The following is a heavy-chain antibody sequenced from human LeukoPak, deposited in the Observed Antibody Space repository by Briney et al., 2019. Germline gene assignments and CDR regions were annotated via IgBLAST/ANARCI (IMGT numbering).Heavy chain of an antibody. Sequence: ASVKVSCKASGYTFTSYDINWVRQAPGQGLEWMAWMNPNSGNTGYVQKFRGRLTMTRDTSIGTAYMELSSLGSEDTAVYYCATYGGNSERGYAEYFQEWGQGTLVIVSS. D-gene: IGHD4-23*01. J-gene: IGHJ1*01. CDR1: GYTFTSYD. V-gene: IGHV1-8*01. CDR3: ATYGGNSERGYAEYFQE. CDR2: MNPNSGNT.